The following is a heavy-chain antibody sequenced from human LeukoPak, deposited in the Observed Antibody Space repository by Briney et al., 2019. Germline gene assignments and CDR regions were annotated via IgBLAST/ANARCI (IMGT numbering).Heavy chain of an antibody. V-gene: IGHV3-21*04. CDR1: GFTLSAYT. J-gene: IGHJ4*02. CDR2: LTRGGDNDI. D-gene: IGHD2-2*01. Sequence: NPGGSLRLSCIASGFTLSAYTMNWVRQAPGKGLEWVSTLTRGGDNDIHYADSVKGRFTISRDNSKNSLYLQMNSLRAEDTAVNYCAKDYPALGYCTSTTCSFFDYWGQGILVTVSS. CDR3: AKDYPALGYCTSTTCSFFDY.